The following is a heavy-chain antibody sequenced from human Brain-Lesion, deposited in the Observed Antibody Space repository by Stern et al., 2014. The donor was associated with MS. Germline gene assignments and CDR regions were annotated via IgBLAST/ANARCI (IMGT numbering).Heavy chain of an antibody. V-gene: IGHV4-61*02. CDR1: GGSISSGGYY. CDR2: IFNSGST. D-gene: IGHD2-2*01. Sequence: QVQLQQSGPGLVKPSQTLSLSCTVSGGSISSGGYYWSWIRQPAGKGLEWIGRIFNSGSTSYNPSLTSRGPILIKTSKNQFSLRLNSMTAADTAVYYCARGRVVPGFQYYATDVWGQGTTVIVSS. J-gene: IGHJ6*02. CDR3: ARGRVVPGFQYYATDV.